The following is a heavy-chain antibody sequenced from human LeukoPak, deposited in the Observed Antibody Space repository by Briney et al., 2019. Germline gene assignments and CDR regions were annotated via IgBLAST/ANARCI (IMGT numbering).Heavy chain of an antibody. D-gene: IGHD1-26*01. CDR2: INTDGSFT. V-gene: IGHV3-74*01. CDR1: GFTFSSYW. J-gene: IGHJ4*02. CDR3: ASKWDLTQ. Sequence: GGSLRLSCVASGFTFSSYWMHWVRQAPGKGLVWVSRINTDGSFTDYADSVKGRFTISRDNAKNTLYLQKNSLRAEDTAVYYCASKWDLTQWGQGTLVTVSS.